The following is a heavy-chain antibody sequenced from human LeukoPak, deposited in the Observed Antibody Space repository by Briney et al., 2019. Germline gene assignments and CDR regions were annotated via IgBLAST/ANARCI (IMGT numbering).Heavy chain of an antibody. V-gene: IGHV4-61*01. D-gene: IGHD3-3*01. CDR1: GGSVSSGSYY. J-gene: IGHJ6*02. CDR2: IYYSGST. Sequence: SETLSLTCTVSGGSVSSGSYYWSWIRQPPGKGLEWIGYIYYSGSTNYNPSLKSRVTISVDTSKNQFSLKLSSVTAADTAVYYCARSRDYDFWSARMDVWGQGTTVTVSS. CDR3: ARSRDYDFWSARMDV.